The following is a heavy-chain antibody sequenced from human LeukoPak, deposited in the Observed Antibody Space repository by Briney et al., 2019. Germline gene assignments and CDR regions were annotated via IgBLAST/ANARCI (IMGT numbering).Heavy chain of an antibody. D-gene: IGHD2-21*02. J-gene: IGHJ3*02. CDR3: ARNRERIVVVTFDAFDI. Sequence: ASVKVSCKASGYTFTGYYMHWVRQAPGQGLEWMGWINPNSGGTNYAQKFQGRVTMTRDTSISTAYMELSRLRSDDTAVYYCARNRERIVVVTFDAFDIWGQGTMVTVSS. V-gene: IGHV1-2*02. CDR1: GYTFTGYY. CDR2: INPNSGGT.